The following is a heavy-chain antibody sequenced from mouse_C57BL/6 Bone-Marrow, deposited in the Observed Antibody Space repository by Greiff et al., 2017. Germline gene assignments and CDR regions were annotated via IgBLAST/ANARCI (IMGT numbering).Heavy chain of an antibody. Sequence: QVQLKESGPELVKPGASVKISCKASGYAFSSSWMNWVKQRPGKGLEWIGRIYPGDGDTNYNGKFKGKATLTADKSSSTAYMQLSSLTSEDSAVYFCARYYDWYFDVWGTGTTVTVSS. V-gene: IGHV1-82*01. CDR1: GYAFSSSW. CDR3: ARYYDWYFDV. D-gene: IGHD1-1*02. J-gene: IGHJ1*03. CDR2: IYPGDGDT.